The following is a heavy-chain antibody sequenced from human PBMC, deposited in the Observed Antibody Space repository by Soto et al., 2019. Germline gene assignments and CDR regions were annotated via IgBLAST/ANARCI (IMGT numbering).Heavy chain of an antibody. Sequence: PSETLSLTCTVSAGSISSGDYYWSWIPQPPGKGLEWVGYIYYSGRTCYNPYLKSRVTISGDKSKSQCPLKLSSVPAADTALYYCARADGIPRAFRYYYDSSGYLWGQGTLVNVSS. J-gene: IGHJ4*02. D-gene: IGHD3-22*01. CDR3: ARADGIPRAFRYYYDSSGYL. CDR1: AGSISSGDYY. CDR2: IYYSGRT. V-gene: IGHV4-30-4*01.